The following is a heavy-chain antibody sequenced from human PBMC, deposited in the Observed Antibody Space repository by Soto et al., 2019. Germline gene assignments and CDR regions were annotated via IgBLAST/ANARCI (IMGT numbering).Heavy chain of an antibody. V-gene: IGHV4-34*01. CDR2: INHSGST. D-gene: IGHD6-19*01. CDR1: GGSFSGYY. CDR3: ARSESSRPGYYFDY. J-gene: IGHJ4*02. Sequence: QVQLQQWGAGLLKPSETLSLTCAVYGGSFSGYYWSWIRQPPGKGLEWIGEINHSGSTNYNPSLKSRVTISVDTSQNQFSLKLSSVTAADTAVYYCARSESSRPGYYFDYWGQGTLVTVSS.